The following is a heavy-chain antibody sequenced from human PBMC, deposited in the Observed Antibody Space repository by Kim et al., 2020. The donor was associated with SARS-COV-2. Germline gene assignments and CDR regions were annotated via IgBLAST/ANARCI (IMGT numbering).Heavy chain of an antibody. D-gene: IGHD3-3*01. CDR3: ARESLTAIFGVVYGNGQYYFDY. V-gene: IGHV4-34*01. J-gene: IGHJ4*02. CDR1: GGSFSGYY. Sequence: SETLSLTCAVYGGSFSGYYWSWIRQPPGKGLEWIGEINHSGSTNYNPSLKSRVTISVDTSKNQFSLKLSSVTAADTAVYYCARESLTAIFGVVYGNGQYYFDYWGQGTLVTVSS. CDR2: INHSGST.